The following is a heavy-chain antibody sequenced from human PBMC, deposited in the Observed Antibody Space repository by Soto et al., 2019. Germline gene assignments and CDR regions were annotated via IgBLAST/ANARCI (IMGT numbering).Heavy chain of an antibody. Sequence: GGSLRLSSAASGFTFSSYGMNWVRQAPGKGLEWVSAISSSSSYIYYADSVKGRFTISRDNSKNTLYLQMNSLRAEDTAVYYCAKDLGEWVNWFDPWGQGTLVTVSS. D-gene: IGHD2-8*01. CDR2: ISSSSSYI. V-gene: IGHV3-21*04. J-gene: IGHJ5*02. CDR1: GFTFSSYG. CDR3: AKDLGEWVNWFDP.